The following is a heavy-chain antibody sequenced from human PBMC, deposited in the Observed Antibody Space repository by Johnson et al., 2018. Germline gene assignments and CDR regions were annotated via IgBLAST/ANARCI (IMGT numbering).Heavy chain of an antibody. CDR2: ISSSSGYI. J-gene: IGHJ3*01. CDR1: GFTFSTYS. Sequence: EVQLVETGGGLVKPGGSLRLSCAASGFTFSTYSMNWVRQAPGKGLEWVSSISSSSGYIFYANSVKGRFTISRDNAKNSLYLQMNSLRAEDTAGYHCGRVDGRCSDGSVYSYSGLDFWGQGTKVTVSS. D-gene: IGHD3-22*01. CDR3: GRVDGRCSDGSVYSYSGLDF. V-gene: IGHV3-21*01.